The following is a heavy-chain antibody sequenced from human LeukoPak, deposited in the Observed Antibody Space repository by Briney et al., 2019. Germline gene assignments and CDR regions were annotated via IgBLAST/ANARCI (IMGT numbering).Heavy chain of an antibody. CDR3: AAWLRGIIGAFDI. J-gene: IGHJ3*02. Sequence: PGGSLRLSCTASGFTFGRYAMHWLRQAPGKGLEWVAVIAYDGSNKYSADSLKGQGRFTISRDNSKNTLFLEMNSLGPEDTAVYFCAAWLRGIIGAFDIWGQGTMVTVSS. D-gene: IGHD3-10*01. CDR2: IAYDGSNK. V-gene: IGHV3-30*04. CDR1: GFTFGRYA.